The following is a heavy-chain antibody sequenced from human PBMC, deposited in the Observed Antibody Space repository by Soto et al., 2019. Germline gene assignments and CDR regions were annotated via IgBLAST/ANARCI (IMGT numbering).Heavy chain of an antibody. V-gene: IGHV4-30-2*01. Sequence: PSETLSLTCAVSGGSISSGGYSWSWIRQPPGKGLEWIGYIYHSGSTYYNPSLKSRVTISVDRSKNQFSLKLSSVTAADTAVYYCARVIGGTAPRFDYWGQGTLVTVSS. J-gene: IGHJ4*02. CDR3: ARVIGGTAPRFDY. D-gene: IGHD1-26*01. CDR2: IYHSGST. CDR1: GGSISSGGYS.